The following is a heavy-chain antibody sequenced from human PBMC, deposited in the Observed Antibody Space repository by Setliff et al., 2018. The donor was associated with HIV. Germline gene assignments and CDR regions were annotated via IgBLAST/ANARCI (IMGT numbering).Heavy chain of an antibody. CDR1: GDTFTSYD. J-gene: IGHJ6*03. CDR2: MTPYSGNT. V-gene: IGHV1-8*02. D-gene: IGHD3-22*01. CDR3: TSVGYYHPGGYWQTSYYMDV. Sequence: ASVKVSCKTSGDTFTSYDINWVRQAAGHGLEWMGWMTPYSGNTGYAQKFQGRVSMTRNTSISTAYMELSSLRSEDTAVYHCTSVGYYHPGGYWQTSYYMDVWGKGTTVTVSS.